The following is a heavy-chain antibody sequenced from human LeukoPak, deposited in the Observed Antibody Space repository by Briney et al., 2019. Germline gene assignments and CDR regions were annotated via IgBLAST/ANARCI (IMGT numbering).Heavy chain of an antibody. CDR2: IYYSGST. Sequence: SETLSLTCTVSGGSISSGSYYWGWIRQPPGKGLEWIGSIYYSGSTYYNPSLKSRVTISVDTSKNQFSLKLSSVTAADTAVYYCARPLWFGALYYYMDVWGKGTTVTVSS. CDR3: ARPLWFGALYYYMDV. D-gene: IGHD3-10*01. V-gene: IGHV4-39*01. J-gene: IGHJ6*03. CDR1: GGSISSGSYY.